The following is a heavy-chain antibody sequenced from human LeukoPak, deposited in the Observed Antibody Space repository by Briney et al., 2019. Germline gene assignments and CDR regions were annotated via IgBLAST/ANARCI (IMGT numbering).Heavy chain of an antibody. CDR1: GGSISSSSYY. V-gene: IGHV4-39*01. J-gene: IGHJ5*01. CDR3: ARGTELRCLEWFEY. CDR2: IYYSGST. Sequence: SETLSLTCTVSGGSISSSSYYWGWIRQPPGKGLEWVGSIYYSGSTYYNPSLKSRVTISVDTSKNQFSLKLSSVTAADTAVYYFARGTELRCLEWFEYWGQGTLVTVSS. D-gene: IGHD3-3*01.